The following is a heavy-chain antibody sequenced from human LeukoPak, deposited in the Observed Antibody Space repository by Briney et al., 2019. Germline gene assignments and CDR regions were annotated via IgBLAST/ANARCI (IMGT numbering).Heavy chain of an antibody. J-gene: IGHJ4*02. D-gene: IGHD1-1*01. CDR2: INPNSGGT. V-gene: IGHV1-2*06. Sequence: GASVKVSCKASGCTFTGYYMHWVRQAPGQGLEWMGRINPNSGGTNYAQKFQGRVTMTRDTSISTAYMELNRLRSDDTAVYYCARLESTPIDYWGQGTLITVSS. CDR1: GCTFTGYY. CDR3: ARLESTPIDY.